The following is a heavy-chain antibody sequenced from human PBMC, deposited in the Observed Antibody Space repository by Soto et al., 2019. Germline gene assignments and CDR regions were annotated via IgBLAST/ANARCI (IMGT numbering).Heavy chain of an antibody. CDR2: ISDNGANT. J-gene: IGHJ4*02. Sequence: PGGSLRLSCIASGFTFSNYATSWVRQAPGKGLEWVSTISDNGANTFIGDSMKDHFDISRDNSKNTVFLHLRTVRAEDTAIYYCARAIGADFFDYWGQGTPVTVSS. CDR1: GFTFSNYA. D-gene: IGHD6-25*01. V-gene: IGHV3-23*01. CDR3: ARAIGADFFDY.